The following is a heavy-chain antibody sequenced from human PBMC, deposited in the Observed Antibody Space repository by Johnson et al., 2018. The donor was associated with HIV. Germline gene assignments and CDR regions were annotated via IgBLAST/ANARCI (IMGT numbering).Heavy chain of an antibody. D-gene: IGHD1-26*01. Sequence: VQLVESGGGVVWPGDSLRLSCVASGFTFDDYGMNWVRLVPGKGLEWVAGISWNSGSIGYADSVKGRFTISRDNAKNSLYLQMNSLRAEDTALYYCAKALLMGWEQTDAFDIWGQGTMVTVSS. CDR1: GFTFDDYG. CDR3: AKALLMGWEQTDAFDI. V-gene: IGHV3-20*04. J-gene: IGHJ3*02. CDR2: ISWNSGSI.